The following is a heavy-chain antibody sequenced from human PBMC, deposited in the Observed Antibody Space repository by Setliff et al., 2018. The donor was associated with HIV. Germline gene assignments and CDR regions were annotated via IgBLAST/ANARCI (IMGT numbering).Heavy chain of an antibody. J-gene: IGHJ5*02. CDR1: GYTFSSYG. Sequence: ASVKVSCKASGYTFSSYGISWVRQAPGQGLEWVGWISAYNGDTKYAQKFQDRLTMTTDTSTTTASMELRSLRSDDTAVYYCVRGHCNSDKCWYTWFDPWGQGTLVTVSS. D-gene: IGHD2-2*01. V-gene: IGHV1-18*01. CDR3: VRGHCNSDKCWYTWFDP. CDR2: ISAYNGDT.